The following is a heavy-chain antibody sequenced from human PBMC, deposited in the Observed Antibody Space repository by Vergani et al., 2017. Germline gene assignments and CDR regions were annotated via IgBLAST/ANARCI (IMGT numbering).Heavy chain of an antibody. Sequence: LESGGGLVQPGGSLRLSCEASGFNFQIYWMGWVRQTAEKGLEWVANIKQDGSEDYYVDSVKGRFTISRDNSKNTLSLQMNSLTAEDTAIYYCAGPQGTSAYYYGGFDYWGQGILVTVSS. CDR3: AGPQGTSAYYYGGFDY. CDR2: IKQDGSED. J-gene: IGHJ4*02. CDR1: GFNFQIYW. V-gene: IGHV3-7*03. D-gene: IGHD3-22*01.